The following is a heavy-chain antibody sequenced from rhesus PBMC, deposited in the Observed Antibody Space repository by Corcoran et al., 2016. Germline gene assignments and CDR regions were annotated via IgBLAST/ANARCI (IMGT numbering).Heavy chain of an antibody. CDR1: GYTFPFRY. J-gene: IGHJ2*01. V-gene: IGHV1-69*01. Sequence: EMQLVQSEAEVKKPGASVKISCKASGYTFPFRYLHWLRPTHGQGLEWMGWITPYNGNTNYAQKFQDRATITRDRSMSTAYMELSSLRSEDTAVYYCAGSSDGWYFDIWGPGTPITISS. D-gene: IGHD4-29*01. CDR3: AGSSDGWYFDI. CDR2: ITPYNGNT.